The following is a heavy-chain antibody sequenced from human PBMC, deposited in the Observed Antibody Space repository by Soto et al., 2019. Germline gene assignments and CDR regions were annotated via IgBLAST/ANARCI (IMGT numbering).Heavy chain of an antibody. CDR2: ISSSSSTI. Sequence: GSLRLSCAASGFTFSSYSMNWVRQAPGKGLEWVSYISSSSSTIYYADSVKGRFTISRDNAKNSLYLQMNSLRAEDTAVYYCAREELRYFDWLGGWFDPWGQGTLVTVSS. D-gene: IGHD3-9*01. CDR3: AREELRYFDWLGGWFDP. J-gene: IGHJ5*02. CDR1: GFTFSSYS. V-gene: IGHV3-48*01.